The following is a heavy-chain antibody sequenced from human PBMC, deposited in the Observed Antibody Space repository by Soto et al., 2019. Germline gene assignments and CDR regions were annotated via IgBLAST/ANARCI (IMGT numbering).Heavy chain of an antibody. CDR1: GFTFSNYI. CDR2: ILHDGNNK. D-gene: IGHD3-10*01. Sequence: QVQLVESGGGVVQPGRSLRLSCAASGFTFSNYIMHWVRQAPGKGLEWLAMILHDGNNKYYADSVKGRFTISRDNSKNTLYLQMNSLRTEDTAIYYCARDDEDGSYCDLGYWGQGTLVTVSS. CDR3: ARDDEDGSYCDLGY. V-gene: IGHV3-30-3*01. J-gene: IGHJ4*02.